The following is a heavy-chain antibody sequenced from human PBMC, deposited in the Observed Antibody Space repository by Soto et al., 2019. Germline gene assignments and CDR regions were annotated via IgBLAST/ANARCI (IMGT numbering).Heavy chain of an antibody. Sequence: KPSETLSLTCNVSGGSITNSGYYWGWIRQPPGKGLEWIGSIYYSGSTYYSPSLKSRVTISVDTSKNQFSLNLTSVTAADTAVYYCARGVVGASTGFQHWGQGTLVTVSS. CDR1: GGSITNSGYY. V-gene: IGHV4-39*01. CDR2: IYYSGST. D-gene: IGHD1-26*01. CDR3: ARGVVGASTGFQH. J-gene: IGHJ1*01.